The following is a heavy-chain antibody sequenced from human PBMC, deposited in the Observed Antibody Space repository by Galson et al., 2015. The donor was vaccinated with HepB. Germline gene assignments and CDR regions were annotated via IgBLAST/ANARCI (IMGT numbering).Heavy chain of an antibody. Sequence: SVKVSCKASGYTFTSYDINWVRQATGQGLEWMGWMNPNSGNTGYAQKFQGRVTMTRNTSISTAYMELSSLISEDTAVYYCARVFYDILTGYSDAFDLWSQGTTVTVSS. V-gene: IGHV1-8*01. CDR1: GYTFTSYD. CDR3: ARVFYDILTGYSDAFDL. CDR2: MNPNSGNT. J-gene: IGHJ3*01. D-gene: IGHD3-9*01.